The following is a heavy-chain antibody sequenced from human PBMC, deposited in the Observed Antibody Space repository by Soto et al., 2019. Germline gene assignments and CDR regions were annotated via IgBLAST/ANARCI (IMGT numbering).Heavy chain of an antibody. D-gene: IGHD3-9*01. CDR3: AKTPLLRDILTGYYTEVYYFDY. J-gene: IGHJ4*02. V-gene: IGHV3-23*01. CDR2: ISGSGGST. Sequence: GGSLRLSCAASGFTFSSYAMSWVRQAPGKGLEWVSAISGSGGSTYYADSVKGRFTISRDNSKNTLYLQMNSLRAEDTAVYYCAKTPLLRDILTGYYTEVYYFDYWGQGTLVTVSS. CDR1: GFTFSSYA.